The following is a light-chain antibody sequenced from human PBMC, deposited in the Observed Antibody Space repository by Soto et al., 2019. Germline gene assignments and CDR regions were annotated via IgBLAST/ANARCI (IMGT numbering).Light chain of an antibody. Sequence: QSALTQPASVSGSPGQSITISCTGTSSDVGGYNYVSWYQQHPGKAPKLMIYDVSNRPSGVSNRFSGSKSGNTASLTISGLQAEDEADYYCSSDTSSSTLVVFGGGTKRTVL. CDR1: SSDVGGYNY. V-gene: IGLV2-14*01. CDR2: DVS. J-gene: IGLJ2*01. CDR3: SSDTSSSTLVV.